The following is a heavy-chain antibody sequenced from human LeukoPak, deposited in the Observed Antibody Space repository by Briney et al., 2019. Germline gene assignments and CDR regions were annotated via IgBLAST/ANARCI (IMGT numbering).Heavy chain of an antibody. J-gene: IGHJ4*02. Sequence: KPSGTLSLTCAVSGGSISSSNWWSWVRQPPGKGLEWIGDIYHSVSTNYNPSLKSRVTISVDKSKNRFSLNLTSVTAADTAVYYCARAGDWNDLPDWGQGTLVTVSS. D-gene: IGHD1-1*01. CDR2: IYHSVST. CDR1: GGSISSSNW. CDR3: ARAGDWNDLPD. V-gene: IGHV4-4*02.